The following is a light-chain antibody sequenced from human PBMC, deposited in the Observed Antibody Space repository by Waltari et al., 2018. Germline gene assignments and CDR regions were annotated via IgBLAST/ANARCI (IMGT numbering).Light chain of an antibody. CDR2: EAT. Sequence: SALTQPASVSGSPGQSITLSCTGTSRALGTYHFVSWYQEYPGKPPKLIIYEATKRPSGVSDRFSASKSGNTASLTISGLQADDEADYSCCSYAGGTAYVFGTGTRVTVL. CDR3: CSYAGGTAYV. V-gene: IGLV2-23*01. J-gene: IGLJ1*01. CDR1: SRALGTYHF.